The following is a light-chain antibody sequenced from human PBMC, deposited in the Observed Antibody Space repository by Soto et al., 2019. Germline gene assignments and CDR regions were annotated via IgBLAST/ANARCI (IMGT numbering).Light chain of an antibody. J-gene: IGKJ1*01. V-gene: IGKV1-13*02. Sequence: AIQMTQSPSSLSASVGDRVTITCRASQAIRKDVGWYQQKPRKAPKLLSYDASSLESGVPSRFSGSGSGTEFTLTISSLQPDDFATYYCQQYNSYSTFGQGTKVDI. CDR2: DAS. CDR3: QQYNSYST. CDR1: QAIRKD.